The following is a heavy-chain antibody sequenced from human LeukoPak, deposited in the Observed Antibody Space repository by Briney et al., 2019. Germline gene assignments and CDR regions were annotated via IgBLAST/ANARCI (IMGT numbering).Heavy chain of an antibody. CDR1: GYSISSGYY. J-gene: IGHJ4*02. Sequence: SETLSLTCNVSGYSISSGYYWGWIRQPPGKGLEWIGNIYYSGSTYYNPSLESRVTISVDTSKNQFSLKLSSVTAADTAVYYCARVYDLFDYWGQGTLVTVSS. V-gene: IGHV4-38-2*02. CDR2: IYYSGST. CDR3: ARVYDLFDY. D-gene: IGHD1-1*01.